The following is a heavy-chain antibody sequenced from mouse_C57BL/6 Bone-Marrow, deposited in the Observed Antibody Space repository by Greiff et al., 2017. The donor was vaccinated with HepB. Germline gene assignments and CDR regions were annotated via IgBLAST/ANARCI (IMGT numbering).Heavy chain of an antibody. CDR3: ATDLYYFDY. Sequence: EVKLMESGPGLVKPSQSLSLTCSVTGYSITSGYYWNWIRQFPGNKLEWMGYISYDGSNIYNPSLKNRISITRDTSKNQFFLKLNSVTTEDTATYYCATDLYYFDYWGQGTTLTVSS. J-gene: IGHJ2*01. V-gene: IGHV3-6*01. CDR1: GYSITSGYY. CDR2: ISYDGSN.